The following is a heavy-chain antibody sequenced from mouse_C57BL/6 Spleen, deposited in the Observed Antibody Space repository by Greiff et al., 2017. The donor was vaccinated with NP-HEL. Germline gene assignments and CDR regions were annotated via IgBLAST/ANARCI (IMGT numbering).Heavy chain of an antibody. D-gene: IGHD1-1*01. CDR3: ARSGYGSSWGYFDV. J-gene: IGHJ1*03. CDR1: GYTFTSYW. CDR2: IDPISGGT. V-gene: IGHV1-72*01. Sequence: QVQLQQPGAELVKPGASVKLSCKASGYTFTSYWMHWVKQRPGRGLEWIGRIDPISGGTKYNEKFKSKATLTVDKPSSTAYMQLSSLTSEDSAVYYCARSGYGSSWGYFDVWGTGTTVTVSS.